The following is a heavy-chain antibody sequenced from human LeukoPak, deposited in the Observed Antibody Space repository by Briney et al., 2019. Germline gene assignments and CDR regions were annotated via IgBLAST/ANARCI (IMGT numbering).Heavy chain of an antibody. D-gene: IGHD3-3*01. V-gene: IGHV1-8*01. J-gene: IGHJ6*03. CDR2: MNPNSGNT. CDR3: ARKPGRGRSLEWWVGLDMDV. CDR1: GYTFTSYD. Sequence: ASVKVSCKASGYTFTSYDINWVRQATGQGREWMGWMNPNSGNTGYAQKFQGRVTMTRNTSISTAYMELSSLRSEDTAVYYCARKPGRGRSLEWWVGLDMDVWGKGTTVTVSS.